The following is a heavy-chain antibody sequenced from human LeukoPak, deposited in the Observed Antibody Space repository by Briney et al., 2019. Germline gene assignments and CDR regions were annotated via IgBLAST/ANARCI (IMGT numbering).Heavy chain of an antibody. CDR3: TRDHYLSGFT. J-gene: IGHJ4*02. CDR1: GGSISSYY. V-gene: IGHV4-59*12. CDR2: IYYSGST. Sequence: SETLSLTCTVSGGSISSYYWSWIRQPPGKGLEWIGYIYYSGSTNYNPSLKSRVTISVDTSKNQFSLELSSVTAADTAVYYCTRDHYLSGFTWGQGTLVTVSS. D-gene: IGHD3-10*01.